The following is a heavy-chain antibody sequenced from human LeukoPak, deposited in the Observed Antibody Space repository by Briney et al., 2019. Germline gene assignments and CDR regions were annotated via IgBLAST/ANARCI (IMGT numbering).Heavy chain of an antibody. CDR3: ARRRTLYYYDSSVYSLSNWFDP. J-gene: IGHJ5*02. D-gene: IGHD3-22*01. Sequence: PSETLSLTCTVSGGSISSYYWSWIWQPPGKGLEWIGYIYTSGSTNYNPSLKSRVTISVDTSKNQFSLKLSSVTAADTAVYYCARRRTLYYYDSSVYSLSNWFDPWGQGTLITVSS. CDR2: IYTSGST. V-gene: IGHV4-4*09. CDR1: GGSISSYY.